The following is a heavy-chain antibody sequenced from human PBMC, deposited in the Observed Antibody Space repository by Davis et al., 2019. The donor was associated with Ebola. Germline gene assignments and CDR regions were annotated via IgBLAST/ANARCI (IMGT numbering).Heavy chain of an antibody. V-gene: IGHV1-69*13. CDR1: GGTFSSYA. Sequence: SVKVSCKASGGTFSSYAISWVRQAPGQGLEWMGGIIPIFGTANYAQKFQGRVTITADESTSTAYMELSSLRSEDTAVYYCALAGDILVVPAVVFREYYYYYMDVWGKGTTVTVSS. CDR3: ALAGDILVVPAVVFREYYYYYMDV. J-gene: IGHJ6*03. CDR2: IIPIFGTA. D-gene: IGHD2-2*01.